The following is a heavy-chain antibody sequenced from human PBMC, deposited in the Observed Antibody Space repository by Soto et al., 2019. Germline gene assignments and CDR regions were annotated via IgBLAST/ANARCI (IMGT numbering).Heavy chain of an antibody. V-gene: IGHV3-21*01. CDR2: ISSSSSYI. CDR3: AGDYYDSSGHPHFDY. Sequence: PGGSLRLSCAASGFTFSSYSMNWVRQAPGKGLKWVSSISSSSSYIYYADSVKGRFTISRDNAKNSLYLQMNSLRAEDTAVYYCAGDYYDSSGHPHFDYWGQGTLVTGSS. J-gene: IGHJ4*02. D-gene: IGHD3-22*01. CDR1: GFTFSSYS.